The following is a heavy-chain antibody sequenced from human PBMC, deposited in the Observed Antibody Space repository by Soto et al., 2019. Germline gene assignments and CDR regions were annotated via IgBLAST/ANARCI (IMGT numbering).Heavy chain of an antibody. D-gene: IGHD6-19*01. J-gene: IGHJ4*02. CDR1: GFAVSSKY. CDR2: IYGGGTT. V-gene: IGHV3-53*01. Sequence: EVLLVESGGGLIQPGGSLRLPCAASGFAVSSKYMTWVRQAPGKGLEWVSVIYGGGTTYYADSVKGRFTISRDTSKNTLYLQMNSLRAEDTAVYYCVQTTGWPGFDFWGQGTLVTVSS. CDR3: VQTTGWPGFDF.